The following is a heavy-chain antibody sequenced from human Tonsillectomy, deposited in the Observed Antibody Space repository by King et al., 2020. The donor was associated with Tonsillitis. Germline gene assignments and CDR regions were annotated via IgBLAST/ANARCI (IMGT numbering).Heavy chain of an antibody. Sequence: VQLVESGGGLVQPGGSLRLSCAASEFTVSTNYMNWVRQAPGKGLEWVSVIYSGGSTYYADSAKGRFTISRENSKNTLYLQMNSLRAEDTAVYYCARVDYYGSGAFDYWGQGTLVTVSS. V-gene: IGHV3-66*01. CDR1: EFTVSTNY. D-gene: IGHD3-10*01. CDR2: IYSGGST. CDR3: ARVDYYGSGAFDY. J-gene: IGHJ4*02.